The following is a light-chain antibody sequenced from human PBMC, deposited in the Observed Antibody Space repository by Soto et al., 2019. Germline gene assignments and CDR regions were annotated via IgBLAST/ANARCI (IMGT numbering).Light chain of an antibody. CDR3: QQRDRWPLT. J-gene: IGKJ4*01. CDR1: ESVGSD. CDR2: DVS. Sequence: ENVLTQSPATLSLSPGEGATLSCRASESVGSDLAWYQQKPGQPPRLLIFDVSGRATGVPARFSGSGSGTDFTLTISSLEHEYFAVYYCQQRDRWPLTFGGGTKVEIK. V-gene: IGKV3-11*01.